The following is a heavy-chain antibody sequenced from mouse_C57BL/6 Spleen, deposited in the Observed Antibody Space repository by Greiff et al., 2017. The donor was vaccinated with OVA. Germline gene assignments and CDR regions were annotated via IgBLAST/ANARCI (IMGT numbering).Heavy chain of an antibody. D-gene: IGHD1-1*01. CDR1: GYTFTSYW. CDR2: IDPNSGGT. V-gene: IGHV1-72*01. J-gene: IGHJ4*01. Sequence: VQLQQSGAELVKPGASVKLSCKASGYTFTSYWMHWVKQRPGRGLEWIGRIDPNSGGTKYNEKFKSKATLTVDKPSSTAYMQLSSLTSEDSAVYYCARDYYGSSYLYYYAMDYWGQGTSVTVSS. CDR3: ARDYYGSSYLYYYAMDY.